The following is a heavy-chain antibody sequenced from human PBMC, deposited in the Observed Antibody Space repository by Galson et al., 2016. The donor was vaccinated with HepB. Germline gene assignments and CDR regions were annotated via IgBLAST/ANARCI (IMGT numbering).Heavy chain of an antibody. V-gene: IGHV3-43*02. CDR3: AKDFKDSSSWYSWFDP. CDR1: GFTFDDYV. D-gene: IGHD6-13*01. Sequence: SLRLSCAASGFTFDDYVMHWVRQAPGKGLEWVSVISGDGTSTYYADSVKGRFIISRDNSKNSLYLQMNSLRTEDNALYYCAKDFKDSSSWYSWFDPWGQGTLLTVSS. J-gene: IGHJ5*02. CDR2: ISGDGTST.